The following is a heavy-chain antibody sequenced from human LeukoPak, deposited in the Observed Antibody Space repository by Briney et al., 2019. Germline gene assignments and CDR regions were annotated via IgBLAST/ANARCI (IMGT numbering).Heavy chain of an antibody. J-gene: IGHJ4*02. CDR2: INPSGGST. CDR3: AIELGYSSSWYGTFDY. V-gene: IGHV1-46*01. D-gene: IGHD6-13*01. Sequence: ASVKVSCKASGYTFTSYYMHWVRQAPGQGLEWMGIINPSGGSTSYAQKFQGRVTMTRDTSMSTVYMELSSLRSEDTAVYYCAIELGYSSSWYGTFDYWGQGTLVTVSA. CDR1: GYTFTSYY.